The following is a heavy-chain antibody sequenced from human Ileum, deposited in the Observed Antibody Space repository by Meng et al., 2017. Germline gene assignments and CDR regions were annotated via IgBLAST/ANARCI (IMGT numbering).Heavy chain of an antibody. J-gene: IGHJ4*02. CDR2: IKEDGSET. CDR1: GFTSSNDW. V-gene: IGHV3-7*01. D-gene: IGHD6-25*01. Sequence: SLKISCESSGFTSSNDWMTWVRQAPGKGLEWVGQIKEDGSETYYVDSVKGRFTISRDNAKNSLYLQMNSLRDEDTAVYYCAIDRDRSVANNWGQGTLVTVSS. CDR3: AIDRDRSVANN.